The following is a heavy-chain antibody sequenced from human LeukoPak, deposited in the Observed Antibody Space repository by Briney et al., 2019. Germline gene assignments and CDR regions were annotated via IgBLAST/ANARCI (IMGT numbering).Heavy chain of an antibody. J-gene: IGHJ6*02. CDR3: ARDDWNYKFTIHSYYYGMDV. CDR1: GYTFTGYY. D-gene: IGHD1-7*01. CDR2: INAGNGNT. Sequence: GASVKVSCKASGYTFTGYYMHWVRQAPGQRLEWMGWINAGNGNTRYSQKLQGRVTITRDTSANTVYMELSSLRSGDTAVYYCARDDWNYKFTIHSYYYGMDVWGQGTTVTVSS. V-gene: IGHV1-3*01.